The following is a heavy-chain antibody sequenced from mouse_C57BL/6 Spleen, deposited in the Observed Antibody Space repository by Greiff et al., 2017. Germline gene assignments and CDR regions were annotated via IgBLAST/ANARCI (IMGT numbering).Heavy chain of an antibody. CDR1: GFTFSNYW. D-gene: IGHD1-1*01. CDR2: IRLKSDNYAT. V-gene: IGHV6-3*01. J-gene: IGHJ3*01. CDR3: TVAIYYGSSPFAY. Sequence: EVQLQESGGGLVQPGGSMKLSCVASGFTFSNYWMNWVRQSPEKGLEWVAQIRLKSDNYATHYAESVKGRFTISRDDSKSSVYLQMNNLRAEDTGIYYCTVAIYYGSSPFAYWGQGTLVTVSA.